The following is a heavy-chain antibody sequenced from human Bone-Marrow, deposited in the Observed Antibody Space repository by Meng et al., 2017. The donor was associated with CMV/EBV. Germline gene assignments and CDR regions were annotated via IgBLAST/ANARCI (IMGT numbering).Heavy chain of an antibody. D-gene: IGHD3-3*01. J-gene: IGHJ5*02. Sequence: FTGYDMHWVRQAPGQGLEWMGWINPNSGGTNYAQKFQGRVTMTRDTSISTAYMELSRLRSDDTAVYYCARRSRATIFGVVTRKEWFDPWGQGTLVTVSS. CDR1: FTGYD. CDR3: ARRSRATIFGVVTRKEWFDP. V-gene: IGHV1-2*02. CDR2: INPNSGGT.